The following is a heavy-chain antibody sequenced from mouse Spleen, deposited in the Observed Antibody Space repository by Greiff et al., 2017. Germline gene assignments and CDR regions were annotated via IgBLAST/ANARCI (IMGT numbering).Heavy chain of an antibody. CDR1: GFSLTSYG. J-gene: IGHJ4*01. V-gene: IGHV2-6*02. CDR2: IWSDGST. Sequence: QVQLQQSGPGLVAPSQSLSITCTVSGFSLTSYGVHWVRQPPGKGLEWLVVIWSDGSTTYNSALKSRLSISKDNSKSQVFLKMNSLQTDDTAMYYCARNKDYGSSYYAMDYWGQGTSVTVSS. CDR3: ARNKDYGSSYYAMDY. D-gene: IGHD1-1*01.